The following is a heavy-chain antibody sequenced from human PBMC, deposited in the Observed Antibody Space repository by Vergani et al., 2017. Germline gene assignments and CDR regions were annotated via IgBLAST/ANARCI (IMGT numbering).Heavy chain of an antibody. D-gene: IGHD6-13*01. V-gene: IGHV1-8*01. CDR3: ARARGRTVYSSSWYDLYYYYGMDV. CDR2: MNPNSGNT. J-gene: IGHJ6*02. CDR1: GYTFTSYD. Sequence: QVQLVQSGAEVKKPGASVKVSCKASGYTFTSYDINWVRQATGQGLEWMGWMNPNSGNTGYAQKFQGRVTITADESTSTAYMELSSLRSEDTAVYYCARARGRTVYSSSWYDLYYYYGMDVWGQGTTVTVSS.